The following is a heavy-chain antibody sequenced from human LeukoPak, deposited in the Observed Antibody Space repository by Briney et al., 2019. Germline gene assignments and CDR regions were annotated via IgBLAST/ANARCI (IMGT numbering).Heavy chain of an antibody. Sequence: RASVKVSCKASGYTFTDYYMHWVQQAPGKGLEWMGRVDPGDGETIYAEKFQDRVTMTADTSTDTAYMDLSSLTFEDTAIYYCAAQSGIGSYHSFDYWGQGTLVTVSS. CDR1: GYTFTDYY. D-gene: IGHD1-26*01. J-gene: IGHJ4*02. CDR2: VDPGDGET. V-gene: IGHV1-69-2*01. CDR3: AAQSGIGSYHSFDY.